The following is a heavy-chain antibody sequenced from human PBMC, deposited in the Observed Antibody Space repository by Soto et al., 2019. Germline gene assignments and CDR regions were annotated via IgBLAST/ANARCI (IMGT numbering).Heavy chain of an antibody. V-gene: IGHV3-9*01. CDR2: ISWNSRNI. J-gene: IGHJ6*02. D-gene: IGHD3-10*01. CDR1: GFSFEDYG. CDR3: AKDIARYQLVLITEGMDV. Sequence: LRLSCAASGFSFEDYGMHWVRQAPGKGLEWVSSISWNSRNIAYADSVKGRFTVSRDNAKNSLYLQMNSLRPEDTALYYCAKDIARYQLVLITEGMDVWGQGTTVTVSS.